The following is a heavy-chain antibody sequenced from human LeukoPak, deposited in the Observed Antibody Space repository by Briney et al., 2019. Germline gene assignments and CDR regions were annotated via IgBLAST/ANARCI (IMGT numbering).Heavy chain of an antibody. Sequence: SETLSLTCAVYGGSFSGYYWSWIRHPPGKGLELIGEINHSGSTNYNPSLKSRVTISVDTSKNQFSLKLSSVTAADTAVYYCAREKYYYDSSGYLPRLKYYFDYWGQGTLVTVSS. J-gene: IGHJ4*02. V-gene: IGHV4-34*01. D-gene: IGHD3-22*01. CDR3: AREKYYYDSSGYLPRLKYYFDY. CDR1: GGSFSGYY. CDR2: INHSGST.